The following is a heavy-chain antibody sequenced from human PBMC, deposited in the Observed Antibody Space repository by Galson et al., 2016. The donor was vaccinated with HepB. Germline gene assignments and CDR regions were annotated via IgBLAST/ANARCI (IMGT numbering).Heavy chain of an antibody. CDR1: GLTFSSFA. Sequence: SLRLSCAASGLTFSSFAMSWVRRAPGKGLEWVSTISGSGRGIYYADSVKGRFTISRDNSKNTLYLQMNSLTAEDTAVYYCAKDKGLTYGNYCVDYWGQGTLVTVSS. D-gene: IGHD3-16*01. V-gene: IGHV3-23*01. CDR2: ISGSGRGI. CDR3: AKDKGLTYGNYCVDY. J-gene: IGHJ4*02.